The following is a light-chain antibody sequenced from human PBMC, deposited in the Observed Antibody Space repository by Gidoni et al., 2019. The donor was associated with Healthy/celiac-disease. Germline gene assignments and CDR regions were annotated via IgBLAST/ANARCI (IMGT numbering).Light chain of an antibody. CDR1: QSISSY. J-gene: IGKJ4*01. CDR3: QQSYSTPPT. CDR2: AAS. Sequence: DIQMTQSPSSLSASVGDRVTITCRASQSISSYLNWYQQKPGKDPKLLIYAASSLQSGVTSRFSGSGSGKDFTITISSLQPEDFATYYCQQSYSTPPTFGGGTKVEIK. V-gene: IGKV1-39*01.